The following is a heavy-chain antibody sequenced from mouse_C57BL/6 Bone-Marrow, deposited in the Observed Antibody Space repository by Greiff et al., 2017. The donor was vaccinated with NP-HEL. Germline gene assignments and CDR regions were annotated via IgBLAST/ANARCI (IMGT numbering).Heavy chain of an antibody. CDR2: IDPSDSYT. CDR1: GYTFTSYW. CDR3: ARLGH. V-gene: IGHV1-50*01. D-gene: IGHD4-1*01. Sequence: QVQLKQPGAELVKPGASVKLSCKASGYTFTSYWMQWVKQRPGQGLEWIGEIDPSDSYTNYNQKFKGKATLTVDTSSSTAYMQLSSLTSEDSAVYYCARLGHWGQGTTLTVSS. J-gene: IGHJ2*01.